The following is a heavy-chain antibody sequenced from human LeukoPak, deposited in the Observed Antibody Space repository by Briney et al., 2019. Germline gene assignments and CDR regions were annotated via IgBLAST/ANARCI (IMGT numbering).Heavy chain of an antibody. CDR3: ARGSEGDPYYFDY. J-gene: IGHJ4*02. CDR1: GFTFSSYW. Sequence: PGGSLRLSCAASGFTFSSYWMSWVRQAPGKGLEWVANIKQDGSEKYYVDSVKGRFTISRDNAKNSLYLQMNSLRAEDTAVYYCARGSEGDPYYFDYWGQGTLVTVSS. D-gene: IGHD2-15*01. CDR2: IKQDGSEK. V-gene: IGHV3-7*01.